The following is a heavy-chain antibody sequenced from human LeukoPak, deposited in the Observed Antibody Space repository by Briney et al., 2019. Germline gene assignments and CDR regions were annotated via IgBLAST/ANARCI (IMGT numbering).Heavy chain of an antibody. D-gene: IGHD2-21*01. Sequence: PGGSLRLPCAASGFTFSDYYMSWIRQAPGKGLEWVSYISSSGSTIYYADSVKGRFTISRDNAKNSLYLQMNSLRAEDTAVYYCAREVWWSHAFDIWGQGTMVTVSS. CDR1: GFTFSDYY. CDR2: ISSSGSTI. V-gene: IGHV3-11*01. CDR3: AREVWWSHAFDI. J-gene: IGHJ3*02.